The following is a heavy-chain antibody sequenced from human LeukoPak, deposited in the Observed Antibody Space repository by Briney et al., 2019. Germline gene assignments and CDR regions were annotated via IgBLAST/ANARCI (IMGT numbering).Heavy chain of an antibody. V-gene: IGHV3-66*01. J-gene: IGHJ4*02. D-gene: IGHD3-10*01. CDR2: IYSGGST. CDR1: GFSFSNYG. Sequence: PGGSLRLSCAASGFSFSNYGMSWFRQAPGRGLEWVSVIYSGGSTYYADSVKGRFTISRDNSKNTLFLQMNSLRAGDTAVYYCARGTVTMVDYWGQGTLVTVSS. CDR3: ARGTVTMVDY.